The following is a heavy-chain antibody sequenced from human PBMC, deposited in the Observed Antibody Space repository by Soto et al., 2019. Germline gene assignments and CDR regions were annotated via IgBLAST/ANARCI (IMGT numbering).Heavy chain of an antibody. CDR2: TYYRSKWYN. CDR1: GDSVSSNSAA. J-gene: IGHJ4*02. D-gene: IGHD4-17*01. CDR3: ARGPDDYGDPGVLFDY. V-gene: IGHV6-1*01. Sequence: SQTLSLTCAISGDSVSSNSAAWNWIRQSPSRGLEWLGRTYYRSKWYNDYAVSVKSRITINPDTSKNQFSLQLNSVTPEDTAVYYCARGPDDYGDPGVLFDYWGQGTLVTVSS.